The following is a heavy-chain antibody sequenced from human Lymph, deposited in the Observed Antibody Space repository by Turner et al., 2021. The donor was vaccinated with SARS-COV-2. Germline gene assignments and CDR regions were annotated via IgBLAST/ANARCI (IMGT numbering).Heavy chain of an antibody. V-gene: IGHV4-59*01. Sequence: RLEARPVACTVSGGSMNSNYWSWIRQPPGKRLEWIGYIYYRGSTAYDPTCKRRVSRSLDPSKTQVPVMYADGQAAEAAIYACAGNNVNNGVDVWGQGTMVTVSS. J-gene: IGHJ6*02. CDR1: GGSMNSNY. CDR3: AGNNVNNGVDV. CDR2: IYYRGST.